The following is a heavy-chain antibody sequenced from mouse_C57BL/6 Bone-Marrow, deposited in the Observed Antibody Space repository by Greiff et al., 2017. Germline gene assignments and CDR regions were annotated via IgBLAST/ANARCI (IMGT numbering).Heavy chain of an antibody. CDR1: GYTFTSYW. V-gene: IGHV1-69*01. J-gene: IGHJ4*01. D-gene: IGHD4-1*01. CDR3: ARSNWDPYYAMDY. Sequence: QVQLQQPGAELVMPGASVKLSCKASGYTFTSYWMHWVKQRPGQGLEWIGEIAPSDSYTNYNQKFKGKSTLTVDKSSSTAYMQLSSLTSEDSAVYYCARSNWDPYYAMDYWGQGTSVTVSS. CDR2: IAPSDSYT.